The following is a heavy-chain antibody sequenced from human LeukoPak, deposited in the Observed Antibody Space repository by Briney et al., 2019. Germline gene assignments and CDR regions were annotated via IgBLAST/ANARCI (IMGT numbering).Heavy chain of an antibody. CDR2: IYPGGSDT. D-gene: IGHD2-2*01. Sequence: GESLKISCKGSGYSFPNYWIAWVRQMPGKGLEWMGIIYPGGSDTRYSPSFQGQVTISADKSISTAYLQWSSLKASDTAMYYWARLKYCSSTSCLPRQGWLDPWGQGTLVTVSS. CDR1: GYSFPNYW. J-gene: IGHJ5*02. V-gene: IGHV5-51*01. CDR3: ARLKYCSSTSCLPRQGWLDP.